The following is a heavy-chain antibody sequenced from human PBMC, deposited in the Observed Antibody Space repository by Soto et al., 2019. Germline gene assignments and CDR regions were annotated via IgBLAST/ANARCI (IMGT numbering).Heavy chain of an antibody. V-gene: IGHV1-69*13. J-gene: IGHJ4*02. CDR1: GGTFSSYA. CDR3: TRGGRESNWNDGNFEY. D-gene: IGHD1-20*01. Sequence: ASVKVSCKASGGTFSSYAISWVRQAPGQGLEWMGGIIPIFGTANYAQKFQGRVTITADESTSTAYMELSSLRSEDTAVYYCTRGGRESNWNDGNFEYWGQGTQVTVSS. CDR2: IIPIFGTA.